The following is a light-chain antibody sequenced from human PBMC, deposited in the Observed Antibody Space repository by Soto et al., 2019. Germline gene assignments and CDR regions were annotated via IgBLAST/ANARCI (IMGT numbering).Light chain of an antibody. J-gene: IGKJ4*01. CDR3: QQYNSYPLT. CDR2: KAS. CDR1: QSISSW. Sequence: DIHMTQSPSTLPASVGDRVTITCRASQSISSWLAWYQQKPGKAPKLLIYKASSLESGVPSRFSGSGSGTEFTLTISSLQPDDFANYYCQQYNSYPLTFGGGTKVDIK. V-gene: IGKV1-5*03.